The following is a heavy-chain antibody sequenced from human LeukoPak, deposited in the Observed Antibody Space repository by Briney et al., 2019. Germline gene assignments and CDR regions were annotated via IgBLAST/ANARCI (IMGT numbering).Heavy chain of an antibody. J-gene: IGHJ4*02. CDR1: GFTFSNYA. CDR3: ARRRDSGSLQHFDY. D-gene: IGHD1-26*01. CDR2: ISSSGTTI. V-gene: IGHV3-11*01. Sequence: PGGSLRLSCAASGFTFSNYAMTWVRPAPGKGLEWVSYISSSGTTIYYADSVKGRFTISRDNAKNSLYLQMNSLRAEDTAVYYCARRRDSGSLQHFDYWGQGTLVTVSS.